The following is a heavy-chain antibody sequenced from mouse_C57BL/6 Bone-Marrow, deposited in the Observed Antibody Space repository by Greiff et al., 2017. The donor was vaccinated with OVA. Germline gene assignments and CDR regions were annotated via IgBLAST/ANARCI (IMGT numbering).Heavy chain of an antibody. CDR1: GYPFTSYW. Sequence: QVQLQQPGAELVRPGTSVKLSCKASGYPFTSYWMHWVKQRPGQGLEWIGVIDPSDSYTNYNQKFKGKATLTVDTSSSTAYMQLSSLTSEDSAVYYCARRAAQATNYDYWGQGTTLTVSS. CDR2: IDPSDSYT. V-gene: IGHV1-59*01. D-gene: IGHD3-2*02. J-gene: IGHJ2*01. CDR3: ARRAAQATNYDY.